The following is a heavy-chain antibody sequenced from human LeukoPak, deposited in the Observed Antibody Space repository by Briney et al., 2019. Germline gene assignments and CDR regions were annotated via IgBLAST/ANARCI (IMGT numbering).Heavy chain of an antibody. CDR3: ARGRTSMAAANWFDP. V-gene: IGHV4-34*01. Sequence: SETLSLTCAVYGGSFSGYYWSWIRQPPGKGLEWIGEINHSGSTNYNPSLKSRVTISADTSKNQFSLKLTSVTAADTAVYYCARGRTSMAAANWFDPWGQGTLVTVSS. D-gene: IGHD5-18*01. J-gene: IGHJ5*02. CDR2: INHSGST. CDR1: GGSFSGYY.